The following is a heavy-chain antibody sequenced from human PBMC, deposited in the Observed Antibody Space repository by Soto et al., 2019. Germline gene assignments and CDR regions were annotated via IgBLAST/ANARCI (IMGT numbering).Heavy chain of an antibody. CDR3: AGDPSPDGTRWQDY. Sequence: QVQLVQSGAEVKKPGSSVKVSCKASGGTFSSYAISWVRQAPGQGLEWMGGIIPIFGTANYAQKFQGRVTITAHDSTSTAYMELSSLRSEDTAVYYCAGDPSPDGTRWQDYWGQGTLVTVSS. CDR1: GGTFSSYA. D-gene: IGHD1-1*01. J-gene: IGHJ4*02. CDR2: IIPIFGTA. V-gene: IGHV1-69*01.